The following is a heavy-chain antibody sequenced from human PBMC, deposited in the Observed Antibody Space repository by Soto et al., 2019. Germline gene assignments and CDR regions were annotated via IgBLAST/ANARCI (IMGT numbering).Heavy chain of an antibody. CDR3: ARVGYSSSWYYYYYGMDV. CDR1: GGSISSGGYY. D-gene: IGHD6-13*01. CDR2: IYYSGST. Sequence: SETLSLTCTVSGGSISSGGYYWSWIRQHPGKGLEWFGYIYYSGSTYYNPSLKSRVTISVDTSKNQFSLKLSSVTAADTAVYYCARVGYSSSWYYYYYGMDVWGQGTTVTVSS. V-gene: IGHV4-31*03. J-gene: IGHJ6*02.